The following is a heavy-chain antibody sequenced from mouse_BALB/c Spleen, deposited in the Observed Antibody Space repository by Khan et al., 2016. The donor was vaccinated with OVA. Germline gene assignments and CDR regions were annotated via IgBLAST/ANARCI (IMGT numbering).Heavy chain of an antibody. CDR1: GYTFTNYG. D-gene: IGHD6-1*01. Sequence: QIQLVQSGPELKKPGETVKISCKASGYTFTNYGMHWVKQAPGKGLKWMGWINTYTGEPTYTDDFKGRFAFSLETSASTAYLQINNLRNEDRATXFCTRGGSYGYFDDWGAGTTVTVSS. J-gene: IGHJ1*01. V-gene: IGHV9-1*02. CDR2: INTYTGEP. CDR3: TRGGSYGYFDD.